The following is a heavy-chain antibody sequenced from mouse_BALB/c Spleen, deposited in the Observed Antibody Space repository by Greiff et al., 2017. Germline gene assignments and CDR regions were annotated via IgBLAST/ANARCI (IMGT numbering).Heavy chain of an antibody. CDR2: ISSGGSYT. D-gene: IGHD2-1*01. CDR3: ARDGMDHGNPAY. Sequence: EVQRVESGGGLVKPGGSLKLSCAASGFTFSSYTMSWVRQTPEKRLEWVATISSGGSYTYYPDSVKGRFTISRDNAKNTLYLQMSSLKSEDTAMYYCARDGMDHGNPAYWGQGTLVTVSA. J-gene: IGHJ3*01. V-gene: IGHV5-6-4*01. CDR1: GFTFSSYT.